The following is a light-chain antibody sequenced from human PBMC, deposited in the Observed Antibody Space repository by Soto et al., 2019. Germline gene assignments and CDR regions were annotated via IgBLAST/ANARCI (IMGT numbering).Light chain of an antibody. CDR1: QSVNSSY. J-gene: IGKJ1*01. V-gene: IGKV3-20*01. CDR2: GTS. Sequence: EIVLTQPPGTLSLSPGERATLSCRASQSVNSSYLAWYQQKPGQAPRLLIYGTSSRATAIPDRFSGSGSGTDFTLTISRLEPEDFAVYYCQQYGSSSWTFGQGTKVDI. CDR3: QQYGSSSWT.